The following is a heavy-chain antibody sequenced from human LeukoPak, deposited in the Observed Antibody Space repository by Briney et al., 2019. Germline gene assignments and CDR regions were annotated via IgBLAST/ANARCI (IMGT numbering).Heavy chain of an antibody. D-gene: IGHD4-17*01. CDR2: IYYSGST. V-gene: IGHV4-59*08. CDR1: GGSISSYY. Sequence: SETLSLTCTVSGGSISSYYWSWIRQPPGKGLEWIGYIYYSGSTNYNPSLKSRVTISVDTSKNQFSLKLSSVTAADTAVYYRATYGDYDYWGQGTLVTVSS. CDR3: ATYGDYDY. J-gene: IGHJ4*02.